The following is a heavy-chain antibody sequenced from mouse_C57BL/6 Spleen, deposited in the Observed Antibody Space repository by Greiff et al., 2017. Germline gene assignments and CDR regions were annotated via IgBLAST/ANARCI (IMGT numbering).Heavy chain of an antibody. CDR1: GFTFSSYA. V-gene: IGHV5-4*01. J-gene: IGHJ2*01. D-gene: IGHD2-3*01. CDR2: ISDGGSYT. CDR3: ARESGYYPYYFDY. Sequence: EVKLMESGGGLVKPGGSLKLSCAASGFTFSSYAMSWVRQTPEKRLEWVATISDGGSYTYYPDNVKGRFTISRDNAKNNLYLQMSHLKSEDTAMYYCARESGYYPYYFDYWGQGTTLTVSS.